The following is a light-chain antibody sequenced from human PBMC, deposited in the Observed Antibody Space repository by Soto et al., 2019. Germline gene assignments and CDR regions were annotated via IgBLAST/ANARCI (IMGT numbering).Light chain of an antibody. CDR3: QQSYDTPLT. CDR1: QNISRF. CDR2: AVS. V-gene: IGKV1-39*01. J-gene: IGKJ4*02. Sequence: RSNQNISRFLNWYQQKQGRAPNLLIYAVSTLQVGVPSRFSGSGFGTEVSLTIRRLQPAYFVTYFCQQSYDTPLTFGRGTKVDIK.